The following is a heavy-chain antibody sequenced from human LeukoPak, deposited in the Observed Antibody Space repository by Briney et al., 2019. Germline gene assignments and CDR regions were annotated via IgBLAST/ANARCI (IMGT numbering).Heavy chain of an antibody. CDR2: IIAYNGNT. J-gene: IGHJ6*03. Sequence: ASVKVSCKASGYTFTSYGISWVRQAPGQGLEWMGWIIAYNGNTNYAQKLQGRVTMTTDTSTSTAYMELRSLRSDDTAVYYCARAPGHDILTGYYYYYYMDVWGKGTTVTISS. CDR3: ARAPGHDILTGYYYYYYMDV. V-gene: IGHV1-18*01. D-gene: IGHD3-9*01. CDR1: GYTFTSYG.